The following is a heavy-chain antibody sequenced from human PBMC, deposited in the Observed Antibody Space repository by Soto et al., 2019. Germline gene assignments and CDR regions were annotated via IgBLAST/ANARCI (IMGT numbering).Heavy chain of an antibody. Sequence: SETLSLTCTVSGGSISTGGYYWSRIRQHPGKGLEWIGYIYNSATTYYNPSLKSRVTISVDTSKNQFSLKLSSVTAADTAVYYCARHPRDGGGGYNWFDPWGQGTLVTVSS. D-gene: IGHD3-16*01. J-gene: IGHJ5*02. CDR1: GGSISTGGYY. CDR2: IYNSATT. CDR3: ARHPRDGGGGYNWFDP. V-gene: IGHV4-39*01.